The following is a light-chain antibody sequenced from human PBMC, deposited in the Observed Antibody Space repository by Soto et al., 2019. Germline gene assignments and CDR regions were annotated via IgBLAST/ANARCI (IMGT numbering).Light chain of an antibody. CDR2: GAS. Sequence: EIVLTQSPGTLSLSPGERATLSCRASQSVNNNYLAWYQQKPGQAPRLLIYGASSRATGILDRFSGSGSGKEFPLTISRPEPQHFAVYYCQQYGSSPYTFDQGTKL. CDR3: QQYGSSPYT. V-gene: IGKV3-20*01. CDR1: QSVNNNY. J-gene: IGKJ2*01.